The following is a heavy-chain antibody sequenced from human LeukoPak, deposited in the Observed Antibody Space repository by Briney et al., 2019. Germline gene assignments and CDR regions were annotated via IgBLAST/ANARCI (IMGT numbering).Heavy chain of an antibody. CDR2: IIPLLGIA. J-gene: IGHJ3*02. CDR1: GGTFSSYT. V-gene: IGHV1-69*02. D-gene: IGHD2-2*01. CDR3: ASPRALYCSSTSCQTANGAFDI. Sequence: GASVKVSCKASGGTFSSYTISWVRQAPGQGLEWMGRIIPLLGIANYAQKFQGRVTITADKSTSTAYMELSSLRSEDTAVYYCASPRALYCSSTSCQTANGAFDIWGQGTMVTVSS.